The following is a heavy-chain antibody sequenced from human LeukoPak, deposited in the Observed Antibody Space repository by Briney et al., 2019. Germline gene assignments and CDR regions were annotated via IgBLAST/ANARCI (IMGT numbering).Heavy chain of an antibody. D-gene: IGHD5-12*01. CDR2: ISSSSYI. V-gene: IGHV3-21*01. CDR1: GFTFSSYS. J-gene: IGHJ6*02. CDR3: ARDHVAMGSNYYYYGMDV. Sequence: GGSLRLSCAASGFTFSSYSMNWVRQAPGKGLEWVSSISSSSYIYYADSVKGRFTISRDNAKNSLYLQMNSLRAEDTAVYYCARDHVAMGSNYYYYGMDVWGQGTTVTVFS.